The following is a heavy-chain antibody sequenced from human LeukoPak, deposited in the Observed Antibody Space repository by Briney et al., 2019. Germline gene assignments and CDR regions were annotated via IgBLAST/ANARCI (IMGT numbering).Heavy chain of an antibody. Sequence: GGSLRLSCAASGFTFSSYGILWVRQAPAKGLEWVAVIWYDGSNKYYADSVKGRFTISRDQSKNTVYLQMNSLRADDTAVYYCARLGSGWATDYWGQGTLVTVSS. J-gene: IGHJ4*02. CDR2: IWYDGSNK. CDR1: GFTFSSYG. CDR3: ARLGSGWATDY. D-gene: IGHD6-19*01. V-gene: IGHV3-33*01.